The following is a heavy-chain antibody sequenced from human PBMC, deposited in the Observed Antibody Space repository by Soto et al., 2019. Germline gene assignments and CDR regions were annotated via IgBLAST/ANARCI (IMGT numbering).Heavy chain of an antibody. Sequence: GGSLRLSWAASGFTFSSYGMHWVRQAPGKGLEWVAVISYDGSNKYYADSVKGRFTISRDNSKNTLYLQMNSLRAEDTAVYYCAVGYCSSTSCYAPRLYYYGMDVWGQGTTVTVSS. D-gene: IGHD2-2*01. CDR1: GFTFSSYG. CDR2: ISYDGSNK. V-gene: IGHV3-30*03. J-gene: IGHJ6*02. CDR3: AVGYCSSTSCYAPRLYYYGMDV.